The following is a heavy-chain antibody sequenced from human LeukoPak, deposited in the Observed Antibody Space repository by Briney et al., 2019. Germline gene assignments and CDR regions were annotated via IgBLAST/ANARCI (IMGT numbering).Heavy chain of an antibody. CDR3: ARDSGSGSYYLAYYVY. CDR1: GFTFSSYG. D-gene: IGHD3-10*01. J-gene: IGHJ4*02. CDR2: IWYDGSNK. V-gene: IGHV3-33*01. Sequence: GGSLRLSCAASGFTFSSYGMHWVGQAPGKGLEWVAVIWYDGSNKYYADSVKGRFTISRDNSKNTLYLQMNSLRAEDTAVYYCARDSGSGSYYLAYYVYWGQGTLVTVSS.